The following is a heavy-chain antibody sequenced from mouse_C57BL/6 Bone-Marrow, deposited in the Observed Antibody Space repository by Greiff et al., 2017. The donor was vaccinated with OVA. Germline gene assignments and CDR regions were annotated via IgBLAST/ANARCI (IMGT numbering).Heavy chain of an antibody. CDR2: IHPNSGST. CDR3: ARDLRAMDY. J-gene: IGHJ4*01. Sequence: QVQLQQSGAELVKPGASVKLSCEASGYTFTSYWMHWVKQRPGQGLEWIGMIHPNSGSTNYNEKFKSKATLTVDKSSSTAYMQLSSLTSEDSAVYYCARDLRAMDYWGQGTSVTVSS. CDR1: GYTFTSYW. V-gene: IGHV1-64*01.